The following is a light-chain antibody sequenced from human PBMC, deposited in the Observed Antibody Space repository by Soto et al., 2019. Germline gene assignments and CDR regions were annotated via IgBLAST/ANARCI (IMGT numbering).Light chain of an antibody. Sequence: QSALTQPASVAGSPGQSITICCTGTSSDVGGYKYVSWYQHHPGKGPKLMLYDVSNRPSGVSNRFSGSKSGNTASLTISGLQAEDEADYYCSSYTSSTTYVFGTGTKLTVL. V-gene: IGLV2-14*01. CDR3: SSYTSSTTYV. CDR2: DVS. J-gene: IGLJ1*01. CDR1: SSDVGGYKY.